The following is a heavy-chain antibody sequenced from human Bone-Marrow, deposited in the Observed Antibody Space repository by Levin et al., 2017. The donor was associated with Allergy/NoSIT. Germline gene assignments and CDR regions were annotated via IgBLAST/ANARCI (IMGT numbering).Heavy chain of an antibody. CDR3: ETDDFGGN. CDR1: GFTVSEAW. V-gene: IGHV3-15*01. CDR2: VKRTRNGGTT. D-gene: IGHD4-23*01. J-gene: IGHJ4*02. Sequence: PCVVSGFTVSEAWMHWVRQAPGKGLEWVGRVKRTRNGGTTDFSASVKGRFTISRDDSKNMFYLQMNSLKTEDTAVYYCETDDFGGNWGQGTLVTVSS.